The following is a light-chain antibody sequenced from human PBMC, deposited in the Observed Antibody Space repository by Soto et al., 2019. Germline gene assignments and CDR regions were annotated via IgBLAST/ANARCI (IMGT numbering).Light chain of an antibody. V-gene: IGLV3-27*01. CDR3: YSAADNSMMV. Sequence: SYELTQPSSVSVSPGQTARITCSGDVLAKKYARWFQQKPGQAPVLVIYKDSERPSGIPERFSGSSSGTTVTLTISGAQVEDEADYYCYSAADNSMMVFGGGTKVTVL. CDR2: KDS. J-gene: IGLJ2*01. CDR1: VLAKKY.